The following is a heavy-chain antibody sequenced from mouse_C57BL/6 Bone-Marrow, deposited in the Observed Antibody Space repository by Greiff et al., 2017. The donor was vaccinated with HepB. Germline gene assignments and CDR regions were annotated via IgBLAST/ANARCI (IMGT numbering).Heavy chain of an antibody. Sequence: VQLQQSGAELVKPGASVKLSCKASGYTFTEYTIHWVKQRSGQGLEWIGWFYPGSGSIKYNEKFKDKATLTADKSSSTVYMEISRLTSEDSAVYFCARNEDRRYYGSSWDYFDYWGQGTTLTVSS. D-gene: IGHD1-1*01. V-gene: IGHV1-62-2*01. CDR3: ARNEDRRYYGSSWDYFDY. J-gene: IGHJ2*01. CDR2: FYPGSGSI. CDR1: GYTFTEYT.